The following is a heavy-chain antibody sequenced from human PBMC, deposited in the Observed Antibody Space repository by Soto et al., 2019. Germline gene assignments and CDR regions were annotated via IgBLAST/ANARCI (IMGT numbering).Heavy chain of an antibody. CDR2: IDWNDDK. D-gene: IGHD5-18*01. CDR3: ARIRGYYAFDN. CDR1: GFSLRTTGTC. Sequence: ESGPTLVNPTQTLTLTCPFSGFSLRTTGTCVGWIRQPPGKALEWLALIDWNDDKCYSTSLKTRVTISKDPSKNQVVLTMTNMDPVYTATYYGARIRGYYAFDNWGQGTMVTVSS. V-gene: IGHV2-70*01. J-gene: IGHJ3*02.